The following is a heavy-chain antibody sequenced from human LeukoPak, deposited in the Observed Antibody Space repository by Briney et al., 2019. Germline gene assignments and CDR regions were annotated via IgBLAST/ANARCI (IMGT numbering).Heavy chain of an antibody. CDR3: ARQQWLDDAFDI. CDR1: GGSISSSSYY. D-gene: IGHD6-19*01. Sequence: SETLSLTCTVPGGSISSSSYYWGWIRQPPGKGLEWIGSIYYSGSTYYNPSLKSRVTISVDTSKNQFSLKLSSVTAADTAVYYCARQQWLDDAFDIWGQGTMVTVSS. J-gene: IGHJ3*02. V-gene: IGHV4-39*07. CDR2: IYYSGST.